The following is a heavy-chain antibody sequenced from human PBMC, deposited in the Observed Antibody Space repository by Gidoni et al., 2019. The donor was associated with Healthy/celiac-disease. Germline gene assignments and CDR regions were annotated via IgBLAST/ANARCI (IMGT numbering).Heavy chain of an antibody. CDR1: GFTFSNAW. J-gene: IGHJ4*02. V-gene: IGHV3-15*01. D-gene: IGHD3-3*01. CDR2: IKSKTDGGTT. Sequence: EVQLVESGGGLVKPGGSLRLSCAASGFTFSNAWMSWVRQAPGKGLEWVGRIKSKTDGGTTDYAAPVKGRFTISRDDSKNTLYLQMNSLKTEDTAVYYCTTYPTALGYYDFWSGPGDFDYWGQGTLVTVSS. CDR3: TTYPTALGYYDFWSGPGDFDY.